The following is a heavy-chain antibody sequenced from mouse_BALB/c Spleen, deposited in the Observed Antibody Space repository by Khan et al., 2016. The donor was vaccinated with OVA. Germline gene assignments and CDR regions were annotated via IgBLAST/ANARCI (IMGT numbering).Heavy chain of an antibody. CDR1: GFNFKDSY. Sequence: EVQLLESGAEFVKPGASVKLSCTASGFNFKDSYMHWVKQRPEQGLEWIGRIDPANGYTKYAQKFKGKVTISADKSSNTAYLHLNSLTSEDTAVYYSARITYYGVAYWGQGTLVTVSA. J-gene: IGHJ3*01. D-gene: IGHD2-10*01. CDR2: IDPANGYT. V-gene: IGHV14-3*02. CDR3: ARITYYGVAY.